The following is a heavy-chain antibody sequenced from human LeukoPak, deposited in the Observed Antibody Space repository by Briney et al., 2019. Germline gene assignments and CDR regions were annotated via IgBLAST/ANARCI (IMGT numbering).Heavy chain of an antibody. CDR3: AKSAGVATIYFDC. J-gene: IGHJ4*02. CDR1: GFAFGSYA. V-gene: IGHV3-23*01. D-gene: IGHD5-12*01. CDR2: IGSDYDR. Sequence: GGSLRLSCTASGFAFGSYAMAWVRQAPGKGLEGVAAIGSDYDRVHEDSVKGRFTISRDNSKSTLYLQMDNLRPEDTAVYFCAKSAGVATIYFDCWGQGTVVTVSS.